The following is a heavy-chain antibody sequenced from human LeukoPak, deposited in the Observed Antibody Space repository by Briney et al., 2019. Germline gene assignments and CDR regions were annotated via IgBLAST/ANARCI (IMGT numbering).Heavy chain of an antibody. V-gene: IGHV1-2*02. CDR1: GYTFTGYY. CDR2: INPNSGGT. CDR3: ARRGLQGYYYYYMDV. D-gene: IGHD5-24*01. J-gene: IGHJ6*03. Sequence: ASVKVSCKASGYTFTGYYMHWVRQAPGQGLEWMGWINPNSGGTNYAQKLQGRVTMTTDTSTSTAYMELRSLRSDDTAVYYCARRGLQGYYYYYMDVWGKGTTVTISS.